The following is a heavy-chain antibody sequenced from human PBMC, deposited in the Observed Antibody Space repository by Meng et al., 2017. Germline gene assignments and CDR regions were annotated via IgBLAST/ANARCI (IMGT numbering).Heavy chain of an antibody. Sequence: SVKVSCKASGCTFSCYAISWVRQAPGQGLEWMGGIIPIFGTANYAQKFQGRVTITTDESTSTAYMELSSLRSEDTAVYYCARVDGGRYGTKGYYYGMDVWGQGTTVTVSS. V-gene: IGHV1-69*05. CDR3: ARVDGGRYGTKGYYYGMDV. D-gene: IGHD4/OR15-4a*01. J-gene: IGHJ6*02. CDR2: IIPIFGTA. CDR1: GCTFSCYA.